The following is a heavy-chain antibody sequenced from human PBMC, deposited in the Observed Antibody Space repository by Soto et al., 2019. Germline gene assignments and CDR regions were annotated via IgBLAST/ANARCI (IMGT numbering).Heavy chain of an antibody. CDR1: GGSISSYY. Sequence: SETLSLTCTVSGGSISSYYWSWIRQPPGKGLEWIGYIYYSGSTNYNPSLKSRVTISVDTSKNQFSLKLSSVTAADTAVYYCARNGEAVAPGWFDPWGQGTLVTVSS. V-gene: IGHV4-59*08. D-gene: IGHD6-19*01. CDR2: IYYSGST. J-gene: IGHJ5*02. CDR3: ARNGEAVAPGWFDP.